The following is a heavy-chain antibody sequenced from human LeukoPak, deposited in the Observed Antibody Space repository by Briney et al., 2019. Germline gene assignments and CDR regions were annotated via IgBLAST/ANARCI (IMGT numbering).Heavy chain of an antibody. V-gene: IGHV3-23*01. CDR2: ISGSGGST. D-gene: IGHD3-22*01. J-gene: IGHJ4*02. Sequence: SGGSLRLSCAASGFTFSSYGMSWVRQAPGKGLEWVSAISGSGGSTYYADSVKGRFTISRDNSKNTLYLQMNSLRAEDTAVYYCAKDNYYDSSGYYYFDYWGQGTLVTVSS. CDR1: GFTFSSYG. CDR3: AKDNYYDSSGYYYFDY.